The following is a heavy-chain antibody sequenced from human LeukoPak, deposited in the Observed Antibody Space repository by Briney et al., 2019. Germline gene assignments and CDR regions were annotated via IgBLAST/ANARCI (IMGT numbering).Heavy chain of an antibody. CDR1: GGTFSSYA. J-gene: IGHJ4*02. V-gene: IGHV1-18*01. CDR3: ATHVGATPNNNFDY. D-gene: IGHD1-26*01. Sequence: ASVKVPCKASGGTFSSYAISWVRQAPGQGLEWMGRISAYNGNTNYAQKYQGRVTMTEDTSTDTAYMELSSLRSEDTAVYYCATHVGATPNNNFDYWGQGTLVTVSS. CDR2: ISAYNGNT.